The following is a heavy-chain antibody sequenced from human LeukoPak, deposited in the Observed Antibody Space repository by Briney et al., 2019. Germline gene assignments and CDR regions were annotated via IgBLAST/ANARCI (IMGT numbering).Heavy chain of an antibody. J-gene: IGHJ3*02. CDR2: IYSGGST. V-gene: IGHV3-53*01. Sequence: PGVSLRLSCAASGFTVSSNYMSWVRQAPGKGLEWVSVIYSGGSTYYADSVKGRFTISRDNSKNTLYLQMNSLRAEDTAVYYCAREAIAVAGSRAFDIWGQGTMVTVSS. CDR1: GFTVSSNY. CDR3: AREAIAVAGSRAFDI. D-gene: IGHD6-19*01.